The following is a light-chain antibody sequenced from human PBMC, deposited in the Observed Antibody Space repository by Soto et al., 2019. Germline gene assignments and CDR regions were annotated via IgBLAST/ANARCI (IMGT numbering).Light chain of an antibody. CDR1: QSISSW. V-gene: IGKV1-5*01. CDR3: EQYGTSSGT. CDR2: DAS. J-gene: IGKJ1*01. Sequence: DIQMTQSRSTLSASVGDRVTITCRASQSISSWLAWFQQKPGKAPKLLMYDASSLESGVPSRFSGSGSGTEFSLTSSSLQADDCATSNCEQYGTSSGTFGEGTKVDIK.